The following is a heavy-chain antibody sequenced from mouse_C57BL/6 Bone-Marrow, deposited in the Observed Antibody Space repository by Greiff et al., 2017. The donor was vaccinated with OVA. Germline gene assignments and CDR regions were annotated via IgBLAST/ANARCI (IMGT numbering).Heavy chain of an antibody. V-gene: IGHV1-56*01. Sequence: VQLQQSGPELVRPGASVKISCKAPGYTFTSYWMQWVRQRPGQGLEWIGEIIPGSGSTYYNEKFKGKATLTVDTSSSTAYMQLSSLTSEDSAVYFCARDYGRAMDYWGQGTSVTVSS. D-gene: IGHD1-1*02. CDR1: GYTFTSYW. CDR3: ARDYGRAMDY. J-gene: IGHJ4*01. CDR2: IIPGSGST.